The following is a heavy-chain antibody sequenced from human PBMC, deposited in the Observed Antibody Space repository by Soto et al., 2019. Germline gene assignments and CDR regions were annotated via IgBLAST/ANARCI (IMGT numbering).Heavy chain of an antibody. CDR1: GYTFTSYG. CDR2: ISAYNGNT. D-gene: IGHD6-19*01. V-gene: IGHV1-18*04. J-gene: IGHJ6*02. Sequence: VASVKVSCKASGYTFTSYGISWVRQAPGQGLEWMGWISAYNGNTNYAQKLQGRVTMTTDTSTSTAYMELRSLRSDDTAVYYCARDPGYSSALAGMDVWGQGTTVTVSS. CDR3: ARDPGYSSALAGMDV.